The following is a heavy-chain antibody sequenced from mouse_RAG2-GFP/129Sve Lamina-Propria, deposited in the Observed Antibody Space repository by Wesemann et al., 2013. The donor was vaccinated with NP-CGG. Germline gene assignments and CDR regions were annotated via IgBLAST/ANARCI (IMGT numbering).Heavy chain of an antibody. CDR3: ARSTGYYSYDVEGYFDY. J-gene: IGHJ2*01. CDR1: GYTFTSYW. CDR2: IYPGSSST. V-gene: IGHV1S61*01. Sequence: QVQLQQPGAELVKPGASVKLSCKASGYTFTSYWINWVKQRPGQGLEWIGNIYPGSSSTNYNEKFKSKATLTVDTSSSTAYMQLSSLTSDDSAVYYCARSTGYYSYDVEGYFDYWGQGTTLTVSS. D-gene: IGHD2-12*01.